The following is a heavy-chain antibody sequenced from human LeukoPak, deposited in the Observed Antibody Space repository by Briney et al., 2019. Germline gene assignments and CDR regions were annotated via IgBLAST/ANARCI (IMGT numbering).Heavy chain of an antibody. CDR3: ASSDY. CDR2: ISWNSGSI. CDR1: GFTFDDYA. Sequence: GGSLRLSCAASGFTFDDYAMHWVRQAPGKGLEWVSGISWNSGSIGYADSVKGRFTISRDNAKNSLYLQMNSLRAEDTALYYCASSDYWGQGTLVTVSS. V-gene: IGHV3-9*01. J-gene: IGHJ4*02.